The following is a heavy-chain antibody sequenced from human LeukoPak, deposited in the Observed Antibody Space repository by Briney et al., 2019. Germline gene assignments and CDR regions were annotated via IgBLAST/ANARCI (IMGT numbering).Heavy chain of an antibody. Sequence: ASVKVSCKASGYTFTGYYIHWVRQAPGQGLEWMGWINPNSGDTNYAQKFQGRVTMTRDTSISTAYMELTRLTSDDTAVYYCVREGEGPLSKDFDYWGQGTLVTVSS. V-gene: IGHV1-2*02. CDR3: VREGEGPLSKDFDY. J-gene: IGHJ4*02. CDR1: GYTFTGYY. D-gene: IGHD2/OR15-2a*01. CDR2: INPNSGDT.